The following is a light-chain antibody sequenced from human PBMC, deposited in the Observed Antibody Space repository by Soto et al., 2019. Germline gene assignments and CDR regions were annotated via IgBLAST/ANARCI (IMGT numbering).Light chain of an antibody. J-gene: IGLJ3*02. CDR1: SSDVGVYDY. Sequence: QSALTQPASVSGSPGQSITISCTGTSSDVGVYDYVSWYQQHPGKAPKLLIYDVSNRPAGISNRCSGSKSGNTASLTISGLKAADEADYYCSSYTTSTTRVFGGGTKLTVL. CDR3: SSYTTSTTRV. CDR2: DVS. V-gene: IGLV2-14*03.